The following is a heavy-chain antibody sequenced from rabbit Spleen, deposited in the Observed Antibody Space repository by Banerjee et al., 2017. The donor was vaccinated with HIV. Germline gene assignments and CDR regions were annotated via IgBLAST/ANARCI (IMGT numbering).Heavy chain of an antibody. Sequence: QSLEESGGGLVKPGASLTLTCTASGFSFSSSYWICWVRQAPGKGLEWIACFYTGSSRSTYYASWAKGRFTISKTSSTTVTLQLTSLTAADTATYFCARDLVSVIGWNFSLWGPGTLVTVS. J-gene: IGHJ6*01. V-gene: IGHV1S40*01. D-gene: IGHD1-1*01. CDR1: GFSFSSSYW. CDR3: ARDLVSVIGWNFSL. CDR2: FYTGSSRST.